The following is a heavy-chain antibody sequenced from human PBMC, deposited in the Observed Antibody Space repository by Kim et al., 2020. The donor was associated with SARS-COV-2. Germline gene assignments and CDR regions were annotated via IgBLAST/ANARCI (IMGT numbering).Heavy chain of an antibody. Sequence: ASVKVSCKASGYTFTNYAMHWVRQAPGQRLEWMGWISAGNGNTKYSQKFQGRVTITRDTSATTAYMELSSLRSEDTAVYYCARARGTTVTTSYWYFDLWGRGTLVTVSS. J-gene: IGHJ2*01. V-gene: IGHV1-3*01. CDR3: ARARGTTVTTSYWYFDL. CDR1: GYTFTNYA. D-gene: IGHD4-4*01. CDR2: ISAGNGNT.